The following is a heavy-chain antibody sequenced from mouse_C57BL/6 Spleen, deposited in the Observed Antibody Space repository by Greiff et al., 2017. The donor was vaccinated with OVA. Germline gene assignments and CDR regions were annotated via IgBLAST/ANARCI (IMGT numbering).Heavy chain of an antibody. J-gene: IGHJ2*01. Sequence: QVQLQQSGAELVKPGASVKLSCKASGYTFTEYTIHWVKQRSGQGLEWIGWFYPGSGSIKYNEKFKDKATLTADKSSSTVYMGLSSLTSEDSAVYFCARDEEDYYDSRGFDYWGQGTTLTVSS. D-gene: IGHD1-1*01. V-gene: IGHV1-62-2*01. CDR3: ARDEEDYYDSRGFDY. CDR2: FYPGSGSI. CDR1: GYTFTEYT.